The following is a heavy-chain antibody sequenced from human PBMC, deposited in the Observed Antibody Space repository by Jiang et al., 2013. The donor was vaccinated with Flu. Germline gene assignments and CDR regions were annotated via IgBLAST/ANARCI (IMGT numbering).Heavy chain of an antibody. CDR2: IYPGDSDT. CDR1: GYSFTSYW. V-gene: IGHV5-51*03. CDR3: ARPTTDGKYYYDSSGYSEGVAFDI. J-gene: IGHJ3*02. Sequence: GAEVKKPGESLKISCKGSGYSFTSYWIGWVRQMPGKGLEWMGIIYPGDSDTRYSPSFQGQVTISADKSISTAYLQWSSLKASDTAMYYCARPTTDGKYYYDSSGYSEGVAFDIWGQGTMVTVSS. D-gene: IGHD3-22*01.